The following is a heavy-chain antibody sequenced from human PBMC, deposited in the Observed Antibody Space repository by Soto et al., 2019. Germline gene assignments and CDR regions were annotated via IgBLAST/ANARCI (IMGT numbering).Heavy chain of an antibody. CDR3: ARLPLA. J-gene: IGHJ5*02. Sequence: QVQLLESGGDLVQPGRSLRLFCAASGFTFSSYPMHWVRQAPGKGLEWAAFISYNTNNKQYADSVRGRFTISRDNGKKTVYLQMSSLRPEDTAVYYCARLPLAWGQGTLVTVSS. V-gene: IGHV3-30-3*01. CDR2: ISYNTNNK. CDR1: GFTFSSYP.